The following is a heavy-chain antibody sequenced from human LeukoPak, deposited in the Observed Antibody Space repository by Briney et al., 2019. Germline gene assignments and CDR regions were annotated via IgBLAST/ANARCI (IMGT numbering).Heavy chain of an antibody. V-gene: IGHV4-31*03. Sequence: SETLSLTCTVSGGSISSGGYYWSWIRQHPGKGLEWIGYIYYSGSTYYNPSLKSRVTISVDTSKNQFSLKLSSMTAADTAVYYCARDYPGIAAAGRRGNWFDPWGQGTLVTVSS. CDR2: IYYSGST. CDR1: GGSISSGGYY. CDR3: ARDYPGIAAAGRRGNWFDP. D-gene: IGHD6-13*01. J-gene: IGHJ5*02.